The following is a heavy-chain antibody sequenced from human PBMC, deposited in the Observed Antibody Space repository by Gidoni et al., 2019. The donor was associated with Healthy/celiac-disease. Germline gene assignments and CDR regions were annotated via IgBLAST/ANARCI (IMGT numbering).Heavy chain of an antibody. V-gene: IGHV4-59*01. CDR2: IYYSGST. CDR3: ARDAYGNLAAFDI. CDR1: GGSISSYY. Sequence: QVQLQESGPGLVKPSETLSLPCTVSGGSISSYYWSWIRQPPGKGLEWIGYIYYSGSTNYKPSLKSRVTISVDTSKNQFSLKLSSVTAADTAVYYCARDAYGNLAAFDIWGQGTMVTVSS. J-gene: IGHJ3*02. D-gene: IGHD4-4*01.